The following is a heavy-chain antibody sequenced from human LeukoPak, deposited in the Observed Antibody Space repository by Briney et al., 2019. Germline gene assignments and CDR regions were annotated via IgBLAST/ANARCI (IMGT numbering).Heavy chain of an antibody. J-gene: IGHJ5*02. CDR3: ARGRIAARSNWFDP. CDR1: GFTVSSNY. CDR2: IYSGGST. V-gene: IGHV3-53*01. Sequence: PGGSLRLSCAASGFTVSSNYMSWVRQAPGKGLEWVSVIYSGGSTYYADSVKGRFTISRDNSKNTLYLQMNSLRAEDTAVYYCARGRIAARSNWFDPWGQGTLVTVSS. D-gene: IGHD6-6*01.